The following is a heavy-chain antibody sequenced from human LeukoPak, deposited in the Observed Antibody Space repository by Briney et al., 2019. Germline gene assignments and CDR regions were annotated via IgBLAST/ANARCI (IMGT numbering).Heavy chain of an antibody. CDR1: GFTFSSYW. V-gene: IGHV3-7*01. CDR3: ARALWIGEMGV. J-gene: IGHJ6*04. Sequence: GGSLRLSCAASGFTFSSYWMNWVRQAPGKGLEWVANITPDGSEKYYVDSVKGRFTISRDNARNSLFPQMDDLRADDTAVYYCARALWIGEMGVWGKGTTVTVSP. CDR2: ITPDGSEK. D-gene: IGHD3-10*01.